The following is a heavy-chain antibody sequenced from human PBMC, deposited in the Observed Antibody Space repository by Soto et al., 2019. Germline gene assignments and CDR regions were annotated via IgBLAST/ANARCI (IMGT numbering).Heavy chain of an antibody. D-gene: IGHD3-3*01. CDR1: GGSISSYY. CDR3: ARNHPPVEWLYGGYYMDV. Sequence: PSETLSRTCTVSGGSISSYYWSWIRQPPGKGLEWIGYIYYSGSTNYNPSLKSRVTISVDTSKNQFSLKLSCVTAADTAVYYCARNHPPVEWLYGGYYMDVWGKGTTVTVSS. CDR2: IYYSGST. J-gene: IGHJ6*03. V-gene: IGHV4-59*08.